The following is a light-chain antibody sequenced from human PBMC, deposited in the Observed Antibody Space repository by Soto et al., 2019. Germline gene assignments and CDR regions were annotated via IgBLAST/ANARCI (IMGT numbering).Light chain of an antibody. CDR2: DNN. Sequence: QSVLTQPPSVSAAPGQTVTISCSGSSSNIGNNYVSWYQQLPGTAPKLLIYDNNKRPSGIPDRFSGSKSGTSATLGITGLQTGDEADYYCGTWDSSLYVVFGGGTQLTVL. J-gene: IGLJ2*01. CDR1: SSNIGNNY. CDR3: GTWDSSLYVV. V-gene: IGLV1-51*01.